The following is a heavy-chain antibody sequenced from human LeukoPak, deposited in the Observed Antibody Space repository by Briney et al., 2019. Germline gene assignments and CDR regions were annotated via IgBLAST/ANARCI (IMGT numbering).Heavy chain of an antibody. Sequence: PPETLSLTCAVYGGSFSGYYWSWIRQPPGKGLEWIGEINHSGSTNYNPSLKSRVTISVDTSKNQFSLKLSSVTAADTAVYYCARWGSGRRFYYDGSGYYPFDYWGQGTLVTVSS. J-gene: IGHJ4*02. CDR2: INHSGST. D-gene: IGHD3-22*01. CDR1: GGSFSGYY. V-gene: IGHV4-34*01. CDR3: ARWGSGRRFYYDGSGYYPFDY.